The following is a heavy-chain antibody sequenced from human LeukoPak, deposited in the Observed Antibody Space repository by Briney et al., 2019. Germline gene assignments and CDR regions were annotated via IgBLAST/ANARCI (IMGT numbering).Heavy chain of an antibody. V-gene: IGHV3-15*01. CDR1: GFTFTDAW. CDR3: TTVGVRYWYFDL. D-gene: IGHD2-8*01. CDR2: IKSIPDGGTT. Sequence: TGGSLRLSCAASGFTFTDAWMSWVRQAPGKGLEWVGRIKSIPDGGTTDFSPPVKGRFTISREDSKNTLYLQMNSLKTEDTAVYYCTTVGVRYWYFDLWGRGTLVTVSS. J-gene: IGHJ2*01.